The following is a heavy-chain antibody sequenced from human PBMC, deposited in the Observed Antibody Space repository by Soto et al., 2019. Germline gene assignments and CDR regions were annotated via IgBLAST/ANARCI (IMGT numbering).Heavy chain of an antibody. J-gene: IGHJ5*02. CDR2: IYYSGST. Sequence: PSETLSLTCTVSGGSISSGGYYWSWIRQHPGKGLEWIGYIYYSGSTYYNPSLKSRVTISVDTSKNQFSLKLSSVTAADTAVYYCARGAYGSGGHWFDPWGQGTLVTVSS. D-gene: IGHD3-10*01. CDR1: GGSISSGGYY. CDR3: ARGAYGSGGHWFDP. V-gene: IGHV4-31*03.